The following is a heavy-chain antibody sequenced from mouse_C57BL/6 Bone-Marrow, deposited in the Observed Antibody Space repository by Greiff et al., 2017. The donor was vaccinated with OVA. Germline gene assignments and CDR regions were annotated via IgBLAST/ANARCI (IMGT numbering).Heavy chain of an antibody. CDR2: IDPSDSYT. Sequence: QVQLQQPGAELVMPGASVKLSCKASGYTFTSYWMHWVKQRPGQGLEWIGEIDPSDSYTNYNQKFKGKSTLTVDKSSSTAYMQLSSLTSEDSAVYYCARECDGYYGSDFDYWGQGTTLTVSS. D-gene: IGHD2-3*01. J-gene: IGHJ2*01. CDR3: ARECDGYYGSDFDY. CDR1: GYTFTSYW. V-gene: IGHV1-69*01.